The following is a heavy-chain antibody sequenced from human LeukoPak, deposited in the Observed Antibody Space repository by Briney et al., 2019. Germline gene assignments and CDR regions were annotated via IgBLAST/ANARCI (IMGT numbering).Heavy chain of an antibody. J-gene: IGHJ5*02. CDR3: ARVTGGRYCSTTSCYMRGWFDP. CDR2: IIPVFGTS. Sequence: GASVKVSCKASGGTFSGYAISWVRQAPGQGLEWMGGIIPVFGTSNYAQKFQGRVTITADESTRTAYMELSSLRSEDTAVYYCARVTGGRYCSTTSCYMRGWFDPWGQGILVTVSS. D-gene: IGHD2-2*02. V-gene: IGHV1-69*13. CDR1: GGTFSGYA.